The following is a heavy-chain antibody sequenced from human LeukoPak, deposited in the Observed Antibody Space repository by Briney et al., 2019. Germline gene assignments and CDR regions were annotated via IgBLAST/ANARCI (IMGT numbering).Heavy chain of an antibody. D-gene: IGHD6-19*01. CDR2: IYYSGST. V-gene: IGHV4-59*01. CDR1: GGSISSYY. CDR3: ARGYPYTREEWLVQTYNWFDP. J-gene: IGHJ5*02. Sequence: PSETLSLTCTVSGGSISSYYWSWIRQPPGKGLEWIGYIYYSGSTNYNPSLKSRVTISVDTSKNQFSLKLSSVTAADTAVYYCARGYPYTREEWLVQTYNWFDPWSQGTLVTVSS.